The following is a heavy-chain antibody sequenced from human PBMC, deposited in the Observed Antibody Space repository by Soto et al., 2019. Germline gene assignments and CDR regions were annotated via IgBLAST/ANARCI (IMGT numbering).Heavy chain of an antibody. CDR3: ARIGYSSSSFDY. CDR1: GFTFTVYW. V-gene: IGHV3-7*01. D-gene: IGHD6-6*01. J-gene: IGHJ4*02. CDR2: IKQDGSET. Sequence: EVQLVESGGGLVQRGGSLRLSCAASGFTFTVYWMSWVRQAPGKGLEWVANIKQDGSETDQVDSLKGRFTISRDNDKNSLYLQMNSLKDDDTAVYYCARIGYSSSSFDYWGQGTLVTVSS.